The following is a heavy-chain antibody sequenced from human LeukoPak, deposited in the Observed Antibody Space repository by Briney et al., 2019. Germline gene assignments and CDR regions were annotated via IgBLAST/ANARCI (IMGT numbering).Heavy chain of an antibody. CDR3: ARGLGGPNDFWSGYYYYYYYMDV. D-gene: IGHD3-3*01. CDR1: GFTFDDYG. V-gene: IGHV3-23*01. J-gene: IGHJ6*03. CDR2: ISGSGGST. Sequence: GGSLRLSCAASGFTFDDYGMNWVRQAPGKGLEWVSAISGSGGSTYYADSVKGRFTISRDNSKNTLYLQMNSLRAEDTAVYYCARGLGGPNDFWSGYYYYYYYMDVWGKGTTVTVSS.